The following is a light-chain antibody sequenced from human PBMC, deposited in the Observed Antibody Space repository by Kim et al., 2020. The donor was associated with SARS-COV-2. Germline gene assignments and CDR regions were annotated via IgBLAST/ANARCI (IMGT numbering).Light chain of an antibody. CDR1: SLRRYY. J-gene: IGLJ3*02. Sequence: SSELTQDPAVSVALGQTVRITCQGDSLRRYYASWYQQKPGQAPVLVAYGKNIRPSGIPDRFSGSSSGNTASLTITGAQAEDEADYYCNSRDYDNGWVFGGGTQLTVL. CDR2: GKN. V-gene: IGLV3-19*01. CDR3: NSRDYDNGWV.